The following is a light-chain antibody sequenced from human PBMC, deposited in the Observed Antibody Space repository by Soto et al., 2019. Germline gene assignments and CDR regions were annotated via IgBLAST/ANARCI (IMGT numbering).Light chain of an antibody. Sequence: EIVLTQSPCTLSLSPGERATLSCRASQSVSSSYLAWYQQKPGQAPRLLIYGASSRATGIPDRFSGSGSGTDFSLTISRLEPEDFAVYHCQQYSSSPRTFGQGTRLEIK. CDR2: GAS. J-gene: IGKJ5*01. CDR1: QSVSSSY. V-gene: IGKV3-20*01. CDR3: QQYSSSPRT.